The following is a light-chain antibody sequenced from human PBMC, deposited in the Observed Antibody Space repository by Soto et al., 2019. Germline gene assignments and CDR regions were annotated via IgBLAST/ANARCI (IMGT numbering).Light chain of an antibody. CDR2: AAS. V-gene: IGKV1-39*01. CDR3: QHAYNTPLT. J-gene: IGKJ1*01. CDR1: QSIMSH. Sequence: DIQMTQSPSSLSASVGDRVTITCRASQSIMSHLNWYQHKSGKAPKLLIYAASSLHSGVPSRFSGSGSATDFTLTISSLQAEDFGTYYCQHAYNTPLTFGQGTKVEIK.